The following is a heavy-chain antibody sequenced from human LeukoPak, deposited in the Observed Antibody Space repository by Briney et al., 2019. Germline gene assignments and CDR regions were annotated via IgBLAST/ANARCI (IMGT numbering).Heavy chain of an antibody. V-gene: IGHV3-23*01. CDR2: ISGSGDST. CDR1: GFTFSNYA. J-gene: IGHJ4*02. D-gene: IGHD5-24*01. Sequence: GGSLRLSCAASGFTFSNYAMRWVRQAPGKGLEWVSGISGSGDSTYYADSVKGRFTISRDNSKNTLYLQMNSLRAEDTAVYYCARSGYNRFDYWGQGTLVTVSS. CDR3: ARSGYNRFDY.